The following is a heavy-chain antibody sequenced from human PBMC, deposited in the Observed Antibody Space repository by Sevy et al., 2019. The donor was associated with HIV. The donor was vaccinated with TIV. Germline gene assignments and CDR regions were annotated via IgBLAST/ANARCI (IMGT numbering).Heavy chain of an antibody. V-gene: IGHV3-23*01. CDR1: GFTCSKHS. CDR2: LSFGCGEI. D-gene: IGHD2-8*01. J-gene: IGHJ4*02. CDR3: AREGCTKPHDY. Sequence: GSLRLSCAASGFTCSKHSMSWVRQPPGKGLEWVSTLSFGCGEINYADSVKGRFTISRDNSKSSVYLQMNNLRPEDTAVYYCAREGCTKPHDYWGQGTLVTVSS.